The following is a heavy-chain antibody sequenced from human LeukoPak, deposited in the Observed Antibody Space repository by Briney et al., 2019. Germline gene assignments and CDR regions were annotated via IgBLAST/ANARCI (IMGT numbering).Heavy chain of an antibody. CDR2: INPSGGST. CDR1: GGTFSSYA. J-gene: IGHJ4*02. Sequence: GASVKVSCKASGGTFSSYAISWVRQAPGQGLEWMGIINPSGGSTIYAQKFQGRVTMTRDTSTSTIYMELSSLRSEDTAVYYCARRNSHIGSYRPSYYFDYWGQGTLVTVSS. D-gene: IGHD1-26*01. CDR3: ARRNSHIGSYRPSYYFDY. V-gene: IGHV1-46*01.